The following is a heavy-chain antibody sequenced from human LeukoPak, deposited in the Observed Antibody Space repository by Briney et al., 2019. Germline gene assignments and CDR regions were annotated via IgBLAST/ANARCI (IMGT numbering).Heavy chain of an antibody. J-gene: IGHJ4*02. Sequence: SETLSLTCTVSGGSISTYYWSWIRQPPGKGLEWIGYIYYSGSTNYNPSLKSRVTISLDTSKNQFSLRLSSVTAADTAVYYCARQYYYYSIDSWGQGTLVTVSS. V-gene: IGHV4-59*01. D-gene: IGHD3-22*01. CDR3: ARQYYYYSIDS. CDR1: GGSISTYY. CDR2: IYYSGST.